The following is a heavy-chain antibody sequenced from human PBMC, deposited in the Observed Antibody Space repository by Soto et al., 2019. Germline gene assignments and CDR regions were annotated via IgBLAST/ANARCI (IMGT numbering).Heavy chain of an antibody. D-gene: IGHD2-21*02. V-gene: IGHV3-23*01. Sequence: GGALRLSCAASGFTFSSYAMSWVRQAPGKGPEWVSGISGSGGSTYYADSVKGRFTISRDNSKNTLYMQMNSLRAEDTAVYYCAKDRTAVPPNAFAISAQRTMVTVSS. J-gene: IGHJ3*02. CDR2: ISGSGGST. CDR1: GFTFSSYA. CDR3: AKDRTAVPPNAFAI.